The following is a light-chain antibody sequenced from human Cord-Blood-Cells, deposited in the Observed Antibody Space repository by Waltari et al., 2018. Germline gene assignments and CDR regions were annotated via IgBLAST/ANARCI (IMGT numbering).Light chain of an antibody. CDR2: AAS. CDR1: QSISSY. V-gene: IGKV1-39*01. J-gene: IGKJ2*03. Sequence: DIQMTQSPSSLSASVGDRVTITCRASQSISSYLNWYQQKPGKAPKLLIYAASSLQSGVPSRVSGRGSGTDFSLTISTLQPEDFATYYCQQSYSTPYRFGQGTKLEIK. CDR3: QQSYSTPYR.